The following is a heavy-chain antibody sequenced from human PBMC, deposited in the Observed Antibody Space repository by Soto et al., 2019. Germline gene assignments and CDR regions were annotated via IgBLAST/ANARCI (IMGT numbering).Heavy chain of an antibody. CDR1: GCSISSYY. CDR2: IYYSGST. V-gene: IGHV4-59*01. CDR3: ARGRESGWYDYYYYGMDV. J-gene: IGHJ6*02. Sequence: PSETLSLTCTVSGCSISSYYWSWIRQPPGKGLEWIGYIYYSGSTNYNPSLKSRVTISVDTSKNQFSLKLSSVTAADTAVYYCARGRESGWYDYYYYGMDVWGQGTTVTVSS. D-gene: IGHD6-19*01.